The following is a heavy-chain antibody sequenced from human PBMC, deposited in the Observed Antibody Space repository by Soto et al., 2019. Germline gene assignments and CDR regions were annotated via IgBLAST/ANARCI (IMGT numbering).Heavy chain of an antibody. CDR3: ARDCSSTSCYAPIA. V-gene: IGHV3-30*03. CDR1: GFTFSSYG. J-gene: IGHJ5*02. Sequence: GGSLRLSCAVSGFTFSSYGMHWVRQAPGKGLEWVTFISYDGSNKYNADSVKGRFTISRDNSKNTLYLQMNSLRTEDTAVYYCARDCSSTSCYAPIAWGQGTLVTVSS. D-gene: IGHD2-2*01. CDR2: ISYDGSNK.